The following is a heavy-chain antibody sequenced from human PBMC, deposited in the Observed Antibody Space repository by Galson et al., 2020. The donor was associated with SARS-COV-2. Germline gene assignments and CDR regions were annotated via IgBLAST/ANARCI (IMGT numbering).Heavy chain of an antibody. CDR1: GYTFTDDY. CDR2: IHPSSGGT. J-gene: IGHJ4*02. D-gene: IGHD2-2*01. V-gene: IGHV1-2*02. CDR3: AKPILRSSSPDY. Sequence: ASVKVSCKASGYTFTDDYMHWVRQAPGQGLEWMGWIHPSSGGTKYAQKFQGRVNMTRDTSISTAYMELSRLRSDDTAVYYCAKPILRSSSPDYWGQGTLVTVSS.